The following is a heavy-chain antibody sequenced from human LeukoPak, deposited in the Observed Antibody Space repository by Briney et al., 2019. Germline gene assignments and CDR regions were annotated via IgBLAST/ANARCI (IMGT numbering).Heavy chain of an antibody. J-gene: IGHJ4*02. V-gene: IGHV4-39*01. Sequence: PSETLSLTCTVSGASFSISTYYWGRIRQPPGKGLEWIGSIYYSGSTYYNPSLKSRVTMSVDTSKNQFSLKLSSVTAADTAVYYCARHAGGISATGTRPFDYWGQGTLVTVSS. CDR1: GASFSISTYY. CDR3: ARHAGGISATGTRPFDY. D-gene: IGHD6-13*01. CDR2: IYYSGST.